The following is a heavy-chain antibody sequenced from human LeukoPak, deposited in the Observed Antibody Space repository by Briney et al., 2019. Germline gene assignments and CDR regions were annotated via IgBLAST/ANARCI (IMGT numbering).Heavy chain of an antibody. V-gene: IGHV4-4*07. J-gene: IGHJ4*02. CDR1: GGSMSNYY. CDR2: LRTTGST. Sequence: SETLSLTCTVSGGSMSNYYWGWIRQPAEKGLEWIGRLRTTGSTNYNPSLKSRVTMSLDTSKKQFSLKLTSVTAADTAVYYCARVRGVVAVYFDYWGQGTLVTVSS. CDR3: ARVRGVVAVYFDY. D-gene: IGHD2-15*01.